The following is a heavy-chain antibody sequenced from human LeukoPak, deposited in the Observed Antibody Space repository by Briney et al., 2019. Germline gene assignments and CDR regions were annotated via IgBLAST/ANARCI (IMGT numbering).Heavy chain of an antibody. J-gene: IGHJ6*02. CDR1: GGSISSGGYY. D-gene: IGHD2-15*01. Sequence: SETLSLTCTVSGGSISSGGYYWSWIRQHPGKGLEWIGYIYYSGSTYYNPSLKSRVTISVDTSKNQFSLKLSSVTAADTAVYYCARVLGDIVVVVAATDYYYYGMDVWGQGTTVTVSS. CDR2: IYYSGST. V-gene: IGHV4-31*03. CDR3: ARVLGDIVVVVAATDYYYYGMDV.